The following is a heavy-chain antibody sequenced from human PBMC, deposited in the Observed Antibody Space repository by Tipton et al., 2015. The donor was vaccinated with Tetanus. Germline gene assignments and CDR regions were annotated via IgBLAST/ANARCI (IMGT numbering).Heavy chain of an antibody. D-gene: IGHD2-2*01. CDR1: GDSIRSEDYY. CDR3: ARLTCSSPSCYYYYYYYVDV. Sequence: TLSLTCSVSGDSIRSEDYYWGWIRQSPGKGLEWLGYIYYSGSTYNNPSLKSRVSISLEASKNQFSLSLNSGTAADSATYYCARLTCSSPSCYYYYYYYVDVWGTGTAVAVSS. J-gene: IGHJ6*03. V-gene: IGHV4-30-4*01. CDR2: IYYSGST.